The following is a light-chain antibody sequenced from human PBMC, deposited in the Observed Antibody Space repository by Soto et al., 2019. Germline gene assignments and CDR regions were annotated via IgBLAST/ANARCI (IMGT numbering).Light chain of an antibody. CDR2: DAS. Sequence: EIVLTQSPATLSVSPGERATLSCSASHSAASAVAWYQQKPGQAPRLLIYDASTRATSIPARFSGSGSATEFTLTISSLQSEDFAVYSCQQYRDWPLTFGGGTKVDLK. J-gene: IGKJ4*01. CDR1: HSAASA. V-gene: IGKV3-15*01. CDR3: QQYRDWPLT.